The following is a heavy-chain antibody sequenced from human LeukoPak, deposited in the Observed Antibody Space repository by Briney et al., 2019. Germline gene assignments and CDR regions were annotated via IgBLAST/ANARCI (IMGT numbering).Heavy chain of an antibody. CDR2: IYYTGST. D-gene: IGHD6-13*01. J-gene: IGHJ5*02. Sequence: SETLSLTCTVSGGSISSYYWSWIRQPPGKGLEWIGYIYYTGSTNYNPSLKSRVTISVDTSKNQFSLKLSSVTAADTAVYYCARGVRIAAAGNWFDPWGQGTLVTVSS. CDR3: ARGVRIAAAGNWFDP. V-gene: IGHV4-59*12. CDR1: GGSISSYY.